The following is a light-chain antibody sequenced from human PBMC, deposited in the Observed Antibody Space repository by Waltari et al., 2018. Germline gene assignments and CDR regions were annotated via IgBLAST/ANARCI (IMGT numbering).Light chain of an antibody. CDR3: QQYYSHPRT. CDR2: AAS. CDR1: QGISTY. J-gene: IGKJ1*01. Sequence: AIRITQSPSSLSASKGDRVTITCRASQGISTYLAWHQQKPGKAPKLLIYAASTLQSGVPSRFSGSGSGTDFTLTISCLQSEDFATYYCQQYYSHPRTFGQGTKVEI. V-gene: IGKV1-8*01.